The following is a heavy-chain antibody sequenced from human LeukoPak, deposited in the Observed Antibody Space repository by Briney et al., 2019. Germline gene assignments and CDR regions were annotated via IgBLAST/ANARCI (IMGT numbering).Heavy chain of an antibody. CDR2: INHSGST. CDR3: ASLWPYQLSAFDI. CDR1: GGSLSGYY. V-gene: IGHV4-34*01. D-gene: IGHD2-2*01. Sequence: SETLSLTCAVYGGSLSGYYWSWIRQPPGKGLEWIGEINHSGSTNYNPSLKSRVTISVDTSKNQFSLKLSSVTAADTAVYYCASLWPYQLSAFDIWGQGTMVTVSS. J-gene: IGHJ3*02.